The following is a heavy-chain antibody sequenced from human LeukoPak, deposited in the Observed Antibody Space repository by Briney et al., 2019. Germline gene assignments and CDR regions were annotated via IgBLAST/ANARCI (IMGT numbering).Heavy chain of an antibody. CDR1: GCTFSSYA. Sequence: PGGSLRLSCVASGCTFSSYAMSWVRQAPGRGLEWVSAISGSGGSTYYADSVKGRFTISRDNSKNTLYLQMNSLRAEDTAVYYCAKVPAAYNWFDPWGQGTLVTVSS. CDR2: ISGSGGST. J-gene: IGHJ5*02. D-gene: IGHD2-2*01. V-gene: IGHV3-23*01. CDR3: AKVPAAYNWFDP.